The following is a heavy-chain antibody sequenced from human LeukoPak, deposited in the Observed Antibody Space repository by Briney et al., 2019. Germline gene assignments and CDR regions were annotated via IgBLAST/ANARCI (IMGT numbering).Heavy chain of an antibody. CDR2: INHSGST. D-gene: IGHD3-16*01. Sequence: SETLSLTCAVYGGSFSGYYWSWIRQPPGKGLEWIGEINHSGSTNYNPSLKSRVTISVDTSKNQFSLKLSSVTAADTAVYYCARGLFAHYYYYYMDVWGKGTTVTVSS. J-gene: IGHJ6*03. CDR1: GGSFSGYY. V-gene: IGHV4-34*01. CDR3: ARGLFAHYYYYYMDV.